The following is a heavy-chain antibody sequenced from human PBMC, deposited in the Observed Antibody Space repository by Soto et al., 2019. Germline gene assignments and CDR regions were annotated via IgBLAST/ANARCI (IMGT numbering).Heavy chain of an antibody. CDR3: EKGEVRGIIPSYFDY. CDR2: IKRKIDGGAP. J-gene: IGHJ4*02. V-gene: IGHV3-15*01. Sequence: PGGSLRLSCAASGFTFSNAWMSWVRQAPGKGLEWVGRIKRKIDGGAPDYAAPVKGRFTISRDNSKNTLYLQMDSLRAEDTAVYYCEKGEVRGIIPSYFDYWGLGTLVTVS. CDR1: GFTFSNAW. D-gene: IGHD3-10*01.